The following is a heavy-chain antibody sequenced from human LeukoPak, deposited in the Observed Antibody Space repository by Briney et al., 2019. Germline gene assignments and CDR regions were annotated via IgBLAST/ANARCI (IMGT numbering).Heavy chain of an antibody. CDR1: GYTFTSHA. CDR2: INGATGNT. CDR3: ARSIIIVPNTSYYYYYMDV. J-gene: IGHJ6*02. V-gene: IGHV1-3*01. Sequence: ASVKLSCKASGYTFTSHALHWVRQAPGESLEWMAWINGATGNTEYSQKFQARVTITRDTSASTAYMELSSLRSEDTAVCYCARSIIIVPNTSYYYYYMDVWGQGTTVTVSS. D-gene: IGHD2/OR15-2a*01.